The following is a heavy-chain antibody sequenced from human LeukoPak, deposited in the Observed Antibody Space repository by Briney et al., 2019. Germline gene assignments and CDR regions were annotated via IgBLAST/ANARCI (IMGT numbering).Heavy chain of an antibody. CDR1: GYTFTSYD. CDR3: ARDWEGSYYFDY. Sequence: SVKVSCKASGYTFTSYDINWVRQATGQGLEWMGRIIPILGIANYAQKFQGRVTITADKSTSTAYMELSSLRSEDTAVYYCARDWEGSYYFDYWGQGTLVTVSS. CDR2: IIPILGIA. D-gene: IGHD1-26*01. V-gene: IGHV1-69*04. J-gene: IGHJ4*02.